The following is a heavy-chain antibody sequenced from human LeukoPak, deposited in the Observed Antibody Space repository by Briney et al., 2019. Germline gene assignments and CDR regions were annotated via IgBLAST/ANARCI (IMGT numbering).Heavy chain of an antibody. CDR1: GYTFTGYY. CDR3: ARDAFYSGWSRFDF. J-gene: IGHJ4*02. Sequence: ASVKVSCKASGYTFTGYYMHWVRQAPGQGLEWMGWINPNSGGTNYAQKFQGRVTMTRDTSISTAYMELSRLRSDDTAVYYCARDAFYSGWSRFDFWGQGTLVTVSS. V-gene: IGHV1-2*02. CDR2: INPNSGGT. D-gene: IGHD1-26*01.